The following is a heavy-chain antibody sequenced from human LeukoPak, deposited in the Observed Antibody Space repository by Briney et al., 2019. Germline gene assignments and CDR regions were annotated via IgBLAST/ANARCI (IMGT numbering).Heavy chain of an antibody. J-gene: IGHJ5*02. D-gene: IGHD2-21*02. Sequence: SVKVSCKASGGTFSSYAISWVRQAPGQGLEWMGGIIPILGIANYAQKFQGRVTITADKSTSTAYMELSSLRSEDTAVYYCARDLAAIRGSWFDPWGQGTLVTVSS. CDR2: IIPILGIA. CDR3: ARDLAAIRGSWFDP. CDR1: GGTFSSYA. V-gene: IGHV1-69*10.